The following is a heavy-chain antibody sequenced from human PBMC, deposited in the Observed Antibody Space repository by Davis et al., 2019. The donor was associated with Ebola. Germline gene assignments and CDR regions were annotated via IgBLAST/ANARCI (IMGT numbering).Heavy chain of an antibody. D-gene: IGHD6-19*01. Sequence: GESLKISCTASGFIFGDYAMNWVRQAPGKGLEWVSSISSSSSYIYYADSVKGRFTISRDNSKSTLSLQMNSLRAEDTAVFYCAKAVGNSGWYNFDYWGQGTLVTVSS. J-gene: IGHJ4*02. CDR3: AKAVGNSGWYNFDY. CDR2: ISSSSSYI. CDR1: GFIFGDYA. V-gene: IGHV3-21*04.